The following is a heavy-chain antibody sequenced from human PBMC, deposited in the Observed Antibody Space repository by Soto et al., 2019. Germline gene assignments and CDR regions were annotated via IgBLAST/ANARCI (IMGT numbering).Heavy chain of an antibody. D-gene: IGHD1-26*01. J-gene: IGHJ4*02. Sequence: ASVKVSCKASGYTFTSYAIHWVRQAPGQRLEWMGWINAGNGNTKYSQKFQGRVTMTEDTSTDTAYMELSSLRSEDTAVYYCATDGYSGSYPHYFDYWGQGTLVTVSS. CDR1: GYTFTSYA. V-gene: IGHV1-3*01. CDR2: INAGNGNT. CDR3: ATDGYSGSYPHYFDY.